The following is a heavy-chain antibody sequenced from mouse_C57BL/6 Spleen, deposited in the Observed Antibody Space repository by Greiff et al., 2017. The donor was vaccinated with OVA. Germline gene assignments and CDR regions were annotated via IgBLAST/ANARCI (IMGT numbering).Heavy chain of an antibody. D-gene: IGHD2-3*01. J-gene: IGHJ2*01. Sequence: EVQLQQSGPELVKPGASVKISCKASGYSFTGYYMNWVKQSPEKSLEWIGEINPSTGGTTYNQKFKAKATLTVDKSSSTAYMQLKSLTSEDSAVYYCARWYDGYSDYWGQGTTLTVSS. CDR2: INPSTGGT. V-gene: IGHV1-42*01. CDR1: GYSFTGYY. CDR3: ARWYDGYSDY.